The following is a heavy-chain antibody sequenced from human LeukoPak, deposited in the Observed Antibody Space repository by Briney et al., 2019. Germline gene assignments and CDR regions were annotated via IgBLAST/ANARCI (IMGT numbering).Heavy chain of an antibody. V-gene: IGHV3-48*03. Sequence: GGSLRLSCAASGFTFSSYEMNWVRQAPGKGLEWVSYISSSGSTIYYADSVKGRFTISRDNAKNSLYLQMNSLRAEDMALYYCARGYYDSSGYSEPFDYWGQGTLVTVSS. CDR2: ISSSGSTI. CDR1: GFTFSSYE. D-gene: IGHD3-22*01. J-gene: IGHJ4*02. CDR3: ARGYYDSSGYSEPFDY.